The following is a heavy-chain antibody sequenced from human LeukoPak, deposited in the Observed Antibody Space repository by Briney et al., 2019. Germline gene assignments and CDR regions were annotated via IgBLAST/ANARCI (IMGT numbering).Heavy chain of an antibody. CDR3: ARDRHDSSGYRLYYYYMDV. CDR1: GFTFSSYS. V-gene: IGHV3-21*01. CDR2: ISSSSYI. D-gene: IGHD3-22*01. J-gene: IGHJ6*03. Sequence: KTGGSLRLSCAASGFTFSSYSMNWVRQAPGKGLEWVSSISSSSYIYYADSVKGRFTISRGNAKNSLYLQMNSLRAEDTAVYYCARDRHDSSGYRLYYYYMDVWGKGTTVTVSS.